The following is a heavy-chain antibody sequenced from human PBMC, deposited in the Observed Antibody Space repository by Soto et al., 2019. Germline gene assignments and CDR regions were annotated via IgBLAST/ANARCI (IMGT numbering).Heavy chain of an antibody. D-gene: IGHD4-17*01. J-gene: IGHJ4*02. Sequence: EVQLVESGGGLVKPGGSLRLSCAASGFTFSSYSMNWVRQAPGKGLEWVSSISSSSSYIYYADSVKGRFTISRDNAKKTLYLQMHGLRAEHTAVYYCERDPRGFAYGDAEQLEGKLFDYWGQGYLVPESS. CDR2: ISSSSSYI. V-gene: IGHV3-21*01. CDR1: GFTFSSYS. CDR3: ERDPRGFAYGDAEQLEGKLFDY.